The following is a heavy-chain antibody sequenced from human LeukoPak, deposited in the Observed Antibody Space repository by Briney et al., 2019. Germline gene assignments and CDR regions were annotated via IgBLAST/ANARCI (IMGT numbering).Heavy chain of an antibody. CDR3: ARKASWGWFDP. D-gene: IGHD2-2*01. CDR2: IYYSGST. Sequence: SETLSLTCTVSGGSISSGGYYWSWIRQPPGKGLEWIGYIYYSGSTYYNPSLKSRVTISVDTSKNQFSLKLSSVTAADTAVYYCARKASWGWFDPWGQGTLVTVSS. V-gene: IGHV4-30-4*01. J-gene: IGHJ5*02. CDR1: GGSISSGGYY.